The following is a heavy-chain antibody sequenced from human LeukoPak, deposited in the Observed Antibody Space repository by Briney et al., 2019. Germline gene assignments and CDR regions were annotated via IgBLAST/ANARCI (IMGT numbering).Heavy chain of an antibody. D-gene: IGHD1-26*01. V-gene: IGHV3-30-3*01. CDR1: GFTFSSYA. J-gene: IGHJ4*02. CDR2: ISYDGSNK. Sequence: PGGSLRLSCAASGFTFSSYAMHWVRQAPGKGLEWVAVISYDGSNKYYADSVKGRFTISRDNSKNTLYLQMNSLRAEDTAVYYCARGTPLGIAGSDFDYWGQGTLVTVSS. CDR3: ARGTPLGIAGSDFDY.